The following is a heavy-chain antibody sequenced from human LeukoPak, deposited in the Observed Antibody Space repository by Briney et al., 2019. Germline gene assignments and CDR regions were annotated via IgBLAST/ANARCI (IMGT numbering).Heavy chain of an antibody. J-gene: IGHJ4*02. CDR2: TYYSGST. D-gene: IGHD3-3*01. V-gene: IGHV4-59*11. CDR1: GGSISSHY. Sequence: NPSETLSLTCTVSGGSISSHYWSWIRQPPGKGLEWIGLTYYSGSTNFNPSLKSRVTISLDTSKNQFPLKLRSVTAADTAVYYCARVLEDYDFWSGYVDYWGQGTLVTVSS. CDR3: ARVLEDYDFWSGYVDY.